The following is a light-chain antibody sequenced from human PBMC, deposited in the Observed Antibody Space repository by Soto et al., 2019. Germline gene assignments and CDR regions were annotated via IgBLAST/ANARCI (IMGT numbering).Light chain of an antibody. CDR3: QSYDTGLTGHVL. V-gene: IGLV2-14*01. Sequence: QSALTQPASVSGSPGQSITISCTGTRSDVGGYNYVSWYQHHAGKAPKLMIYEVSNRPSGVSNRFSGSKSGNTASLAITGLQIDDEADYYCQSYDTGLTGHVLFGGGTKVTVL. CDR2: EVS. J-gene: IGLJ2*01. CDR1: RSDVGGYNY.